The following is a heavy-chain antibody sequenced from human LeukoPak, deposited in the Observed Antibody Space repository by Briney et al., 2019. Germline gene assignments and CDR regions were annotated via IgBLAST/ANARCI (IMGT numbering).Heavy chain of an antibody. CDR2: ISSSSSTI. CDR1: GFTFSSYS. Sequence: PGGSLRLSCAASGFTFSSYSMNWVRQAPGKGLEWVSYISSSSSTIYYADSVKGRFTISRDNAKNSLYLQMSSLRDEDTAVYYCARDPYLYGDYAYHLDYWGQGTLVTVSS. J-gene: IGHJ4*02. V-gene: IGHV3-48*02. CDR3: ARDPYLYGDYAYHLDY. D-gene: IGHD4-17*01.